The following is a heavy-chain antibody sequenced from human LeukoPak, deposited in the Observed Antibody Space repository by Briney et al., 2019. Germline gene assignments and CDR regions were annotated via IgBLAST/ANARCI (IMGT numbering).Heavy chain of an antibody. V-gene: IGHV5-51*01. J-gene: IGHJ6*03. Sequence: GESLKISCKGSGYSFTSYCIGWVRQMPGKGLEWMGIIYPGDSDTRYSPSFQGQVTISADKSISTAYLQWSSLKASDTAMYYCARHKGEGSSWYPSRWGNYYYYYMDVWGKGTTVTVSS. CDR3: ARHKGEGSSWYPSRWGNYYYYYMDV. D-gene: IGHD6-13*01. CDR2: IYPGDSDT. CDR1: GYSFTSYC.